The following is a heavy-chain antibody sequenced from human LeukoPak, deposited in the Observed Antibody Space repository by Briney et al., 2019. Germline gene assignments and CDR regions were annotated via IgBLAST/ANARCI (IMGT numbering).Heavy chain of an antibody. CDR1: GYTFTSYG. J-gene: IGHJ5*02. V-gene: IGHV1-18*01. Sequence: PEASVKVSCKASGYTFTSYGISWVRQAPGQGLEWMGWISAYNGNTNYAQKLQGRVTMTTDTSTSTAYMELRSLRSDDTAVYYCARDIGYCGGGGCRYWFDPWGQGTLVTVSS. D-gene: IGHD2-15*01. CDR2: ISAYNGNT. CDR3: ARDIGYCGGGGCRYWFDP.